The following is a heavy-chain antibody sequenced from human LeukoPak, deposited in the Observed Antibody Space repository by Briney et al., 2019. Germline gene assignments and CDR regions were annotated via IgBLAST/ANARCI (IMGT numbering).Heavy chain of an antibody. CDR2: INPEGSEK. J-gene: IGHJ4*02. V-gene: IGHV3-7*03. CDR3: ARLTQLARGRY. Sequence: PGGSLRLSCAVSGLTFSSSWMDWVRQAPGKGLEWVASINPEGSEKYSADSVKGRFTISRDNAESSLYLQMSSLRAEDTAVYYCARLTQLARGRYWGQGTLVTVSS. CDR1: GLTFSSSW. D-gene: IGHD6-6*01.